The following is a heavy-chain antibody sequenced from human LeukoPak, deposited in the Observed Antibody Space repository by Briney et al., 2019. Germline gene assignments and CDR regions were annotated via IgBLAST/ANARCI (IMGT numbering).Heavy chain of an antibody. D-gene: IGHD2-15*01. CDR3: ARDLYCSGGSYSSYFDY. CDR2: ISSSSSYI. CDR1: GFTFSSYS. J-gene: IGHJ4*02. Sequence: GGSLRLSCAASGFTFSSYSMNWVRQAPGKGLEWVSSISSSSSYIYYADSVKGRFTISGDNAKNSLYLQMNSLRAEDTAVYYCARDLYCSGGSYSSYFDYWGQGTLVTVSS. V-gene: IGHV3-21*01.